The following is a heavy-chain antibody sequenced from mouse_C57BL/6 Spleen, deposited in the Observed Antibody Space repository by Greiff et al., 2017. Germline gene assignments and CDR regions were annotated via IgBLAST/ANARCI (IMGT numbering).Heavy chain of an antibody. J-gene: IGHJ2*01. CDR1: GYTFTSYW. CDR2: IDPSDSYT. D-gene: IGHD4-1*01. Sequence: QVQLKQPGAELVMPGASVKLSCKASGYTFTSYWMHWVKQRPGQGLEWIGEIDPSDSYTNYNQKFKGNSTLTVDKSSSTAYMQLSSLTSEDSAVYYCARLGRSRYYFDYWGQGTTLTVSS. V-gene: IGHV1-69*01. CDR3: ARLGRSRYYFDY.